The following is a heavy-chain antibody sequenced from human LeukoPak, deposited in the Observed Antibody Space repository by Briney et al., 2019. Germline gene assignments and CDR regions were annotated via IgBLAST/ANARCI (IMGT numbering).Heavy chain of an antibody. CDR2: INTNTGNP. V-gene: IGHV7-4-1*02. D-gene: IGHD2-15*01. Sequence: ASVKVSCKASGYTFTSYAMNWVRQAPGQGLEWMGWINTNTGNPTYAQGFTGRFVFSLDTSVSTAYLQISSLKAEDTAVYYCARFLSPYCSGGSCYPDAFDIWGQGTMVTVSS. CDR1: GYTFTSYA. CDR3: ARFLSPYCSGGSCYPDAFDI. J-gene: IGHJ3*02.